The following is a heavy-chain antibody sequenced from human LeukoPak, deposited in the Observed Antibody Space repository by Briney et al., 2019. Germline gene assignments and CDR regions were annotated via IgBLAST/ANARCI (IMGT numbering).Heavy chain of an antibody. D-gene: IGHD2-21*01. V-gene: IGHV3-23*01. CDR3: AKEYSPGSRGYFDY. CDR2: ISGSAYST. J-gene: IGHJ4*02. Sequence: GGSLRLSCAASGFTFNNYAMSWVRQAPGKGLEWVSGISGSAYSTYNADSVKGRFTISRDNSKNTLYLQMNSLRAEDTAVYYCAKEYSPGSRGYFDYWGQGTLVTVSS. CDR1: GFTFNNYA.